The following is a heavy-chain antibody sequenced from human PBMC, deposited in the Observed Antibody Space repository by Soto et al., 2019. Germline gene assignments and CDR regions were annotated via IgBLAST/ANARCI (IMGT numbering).Heavy chain of an antibody. Sequence: LRLSCAASGFTFSNCWMHWVRQPPGKGLVWVALISSDGITISYADSVKGRFTISRDNAKNTLYLQMNSLGAEDTAMYYCVRARGYYGMDVWGQGTAVTVSS. CDR1: GFTFSNCW. V-gene: IGHV3-74*01. CDR2: ISSDGITI. CDR3: VRARGYYGMDV. J-gene: IGHJ6*02.